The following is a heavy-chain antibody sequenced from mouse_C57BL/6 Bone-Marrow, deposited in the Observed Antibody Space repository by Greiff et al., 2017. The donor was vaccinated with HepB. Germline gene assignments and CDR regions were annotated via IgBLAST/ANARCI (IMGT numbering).Heavy chain of an antibody. J-gene: IGHJ3*01. CDR3: ARSRDGYPWFAY. Sequence: VHLVESGAELVRPGTSVKVSCKASGYAFTNYLIEWVKQRPGQGLEWIGVINPGSGGTNYNEKFKGKATLTADKSSSTAYMQLSSLTSEDSAVYFCARSRDGYPWFAYWGQGTLVTVSA. V-gene: IGHV1-54*01. D-gene: IGHD2-3*01. CDR1: GYAFTNYL. CDR2: INPGSGGT.